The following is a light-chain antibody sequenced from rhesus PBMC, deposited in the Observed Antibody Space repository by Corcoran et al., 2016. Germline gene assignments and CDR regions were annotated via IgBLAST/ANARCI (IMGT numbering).Light chain of an antibody. V-gene: IGKV1-22*01. CDR2: TAS. Sequence: DIQMTQSPSSLSASVGDTVTLTCRASQGISSWLAWYQQKPGKAPKLLIYTASSLQSGVPSRFSGSGSGTYFTLTISSLQSEDFATYYCQQYSSRPLTFGGGTKVELK. CDR1: QGISSW. J-gene: IGKJ4*01. CDR3: QQYSSRPLT.